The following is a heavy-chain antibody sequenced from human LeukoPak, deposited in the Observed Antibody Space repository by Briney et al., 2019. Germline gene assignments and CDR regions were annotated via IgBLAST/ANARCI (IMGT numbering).Heavy chain of an antibody. V-gene: IGHV3-23*01. J-gene: IGHJ6*03. CDR1: GFTFSTYA. Sequence: PGGSLRLSCAASGFTFSTYAMTWVRQAPGKGLEWVSSITGTGDGTSAADSVKGRFTISRDSSKHTLYLQMNSLRVEDTAVYYCAKDYAGGWPKRGMDVWGKGATVTVSS. CDR3: AKDYAGGWPKRGMDV. D-gene: IGHD3-16*01. CDR2: ITGTGDGT.